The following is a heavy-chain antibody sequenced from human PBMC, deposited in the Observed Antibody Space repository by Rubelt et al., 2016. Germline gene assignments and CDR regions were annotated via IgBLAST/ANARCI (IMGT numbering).Heavy chain of an antibody. Sequence: VRPGGSLRLSCAASGFTFGGYSMNWLRQAPGKGLEWVSYISSSSSLIYYADSVKGRFTISRDNAKNSLYLQMNSLRAADTAVYYCATYCGSDPCYGWNYYGMEVWGQGTTVTVSS. D-gene: IGHD2-21*02. CDR3: ATYCGSDPCYGWNYYGMEV. J-gene: IGHJ6*02. CDR1: GFTFGGYS. CDR2: ISSSSSLI. V-gene: IGHV3-48*04.